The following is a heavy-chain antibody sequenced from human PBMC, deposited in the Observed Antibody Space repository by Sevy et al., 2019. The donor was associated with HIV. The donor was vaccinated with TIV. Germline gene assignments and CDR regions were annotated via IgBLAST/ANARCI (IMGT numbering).Heavy chain of an antibody. CDR1: GFTFSSYG. CDR3: AKDLVFGVGETFDY. D-gene: IGHD3-3*01. J-gene: IGHJ4*02. CDR2: IWYDGSNK. Sequence: GESLKISCAASGFTFSSYGMHWVRQAPGKGLEWVAVIWYDGSNKYYADSVKGRFTISRDNSKNTLYLQMNSLRAEDTAVYYCAKDLVFGVGETFDYWGQGTLVTVSS. V-gene: IGHV3-33*06.